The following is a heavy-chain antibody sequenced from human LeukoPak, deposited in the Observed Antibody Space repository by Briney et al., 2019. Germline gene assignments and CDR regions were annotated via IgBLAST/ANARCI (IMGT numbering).Heavy chain of an antibody. V-gene: IGHV3-23*01. D-gene: IGHD3-16*01. CDR2: LSGSGGTT. CDR3: ARGGGYGMDV. J-gene: IGHJ6*02. Sequence: GGSLRLSCAASGFTFSTYAMSWVRQAPGKGLEWVSTLSGSGGTTYYANSVKGRFPISRDNSKNTLYLQMNSLRAEDTAIYYCARGGGYGMDVWGQGTTVTVSS. CDR1: GFTFSTYA.